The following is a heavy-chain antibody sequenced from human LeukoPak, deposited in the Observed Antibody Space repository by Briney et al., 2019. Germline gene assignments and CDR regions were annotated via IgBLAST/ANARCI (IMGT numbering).Heavy chain of an antibody. CDR2: INPDNGVT. J-gene: IGHJ2*01. Sequence: ASVKVSCKASGYTFSDFYIHWVRQAPRQGLEWLGYINPDNGVTNYAQKIRGRVTLTRDTSITTAYMELTTLTSDDTAIYYCARGDWYFALWGRGTLLTVSS. CDR3: ARGDWYFAL. V-gene: IGHV1-2*02. CDR1: GYTFSDFY.